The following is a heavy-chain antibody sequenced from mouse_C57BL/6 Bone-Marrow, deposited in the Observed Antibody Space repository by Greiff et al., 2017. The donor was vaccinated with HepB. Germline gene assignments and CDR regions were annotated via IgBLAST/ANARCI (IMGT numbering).Heavy chain of an antibody. CDR1: GYTFTSYW. V-gene: IGHV1-64*01. CDR3: ARSYYDYGGAWFAY. J-gene: IGHJ3*01. CDR2: IHPNSGST. D-gene: IGHD2-4*01. Sequence: VQLQQSGAELVKPGASVKLSCKASGYTFTSYWIHWVKQRPGQGLEWIGMIHPNSGSTNYNEKFKSKATLTVDKSSSTSYMPLSSLPAEDSAVYCCARSYYDYGGAWFAYWGQGTLVTVSA.